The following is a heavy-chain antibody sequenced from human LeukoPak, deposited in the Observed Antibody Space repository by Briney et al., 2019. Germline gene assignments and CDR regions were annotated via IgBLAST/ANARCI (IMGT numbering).Heavy chain of an antibody. V-gene: IGHV3-30*02. CDR1: GFSFSDYA. Sequence: PGGSLRLCCGASGFSFSDYAMHWVRQAPGKGLKSVAFIRFDGSRTEYADSVKGRFTISRDNAKNSLYLQMNSLRAEDTAVYYCARAGRKSRGVDIVRKKETGYYYYMDVWGKGTTVTVSS. CDR2: IRFDGSRT. J-gene: IGHJ6*03. CDR3: ARAGRKSRGVDIVRKKETGYYYYMDV. D-gene: IGHD2-15*01.